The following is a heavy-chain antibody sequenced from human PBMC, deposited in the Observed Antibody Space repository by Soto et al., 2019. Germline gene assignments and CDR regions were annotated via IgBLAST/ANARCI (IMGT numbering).Heavy chain of an antibody. Sequence: SETLSLTCTVSGDSVSSGGYYWNWIRQHPGRGLEWLGYIYDSETTYYNPSLESRLSISVDASKNQFSLKVTSVTPADTAVYYCAGGDYYHSSGYYFYYYTMDVWGQGTTVTVSS. D-gene: IGHD3-22*01. CDR2: IYDSETT. CDR3: AGGDYYHSSGYYFYYYTMDV. V-gene: IGHV4-31*03. J-gene: IGHJ6*02. CDR1: GDSVSSGGYY.